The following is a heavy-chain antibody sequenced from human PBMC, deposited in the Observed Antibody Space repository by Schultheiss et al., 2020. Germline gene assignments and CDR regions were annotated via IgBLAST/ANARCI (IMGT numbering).Heavy chain of an antibody. J-gene: IGHJ5*02. Sequence: GGSQRLSCAASGFTFSSYSMNWVRQAPGKGLEWVSSISSSSSYIYYADSVKGRFTISRDNAKNSLYLQMNSLRAEDTAVYYCARDSGSSKGAVLWFDPWGQGTLVTVSS. CDR2: ISSSSSYI. V-gene: IGHV3-21*01. D-gene: IGHD6-13*01. CDR1: GFTFSSYS. CDR3: ARDSGSSKGAVLWFDP.